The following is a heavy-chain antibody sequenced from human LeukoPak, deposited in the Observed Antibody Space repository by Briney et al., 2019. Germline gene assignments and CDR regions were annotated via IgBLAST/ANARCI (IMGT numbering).Heavy chain of an antibody. CDR1: GGSFSGYY. Sequence: PSETLSLTCAVYGGSFSGYYWSWIRQPPGKGLEWIGEINHSGSTNYNPSLKSRVTISVDTSKNQFSLKLSSVTAAETAVYYCARTRYCSSTSCYYYYYGMDVWGKGTTVTVSS. CDR2: INHSGST. D-gene: IGHD2-2*01. V-gene: IGHV4-34*01. J-gene: IGHJ6*04. CDR3: ARTRYCSSTSCYYYYYGMDV.